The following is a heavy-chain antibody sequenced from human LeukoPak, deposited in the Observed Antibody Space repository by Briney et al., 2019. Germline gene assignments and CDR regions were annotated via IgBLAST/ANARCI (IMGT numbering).Heavy chain of an antibody. Sequence: GASVKVSCKASGGTFSSYAISWVRQAPGQGLEWMGGIIPIFGTANYAQKFQGRVTITADESTSTAYMELSSLRSEDTAVYYCARVAVARAGYYYYYMDVWGKGTTVTVSS. V-gene: IGHV1-69*01. CDR3: ARVAVARAGYYYYYMDV. CDR1: GGTFSSYA. J-gene: IGHJ6*03. D-gene: IGHD6-19*01. CDR2: IIPIFGTA.